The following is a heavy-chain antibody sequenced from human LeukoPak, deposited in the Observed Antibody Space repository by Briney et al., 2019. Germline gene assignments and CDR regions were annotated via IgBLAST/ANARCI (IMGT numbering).Heavy chain of an antibody. CDR1: GGSISSGGYY. Sequence: PSETLSLTCTVSGGSISSGGYYWSWIRQHPGKGLEWIGYIYYSGSTYYNPSLKSRVTISVDTSKNQFSLKLSSVTAADAAVYYCARDGDSGSHYHALWGQGTLVTVSS. V-gene: IGHV4-31*03. D-gene: IGHD1-26*01. CDR2: IYYSGST. CDR3: ARDGDSGSHYHAL. J-gene: IGHJ4*02.